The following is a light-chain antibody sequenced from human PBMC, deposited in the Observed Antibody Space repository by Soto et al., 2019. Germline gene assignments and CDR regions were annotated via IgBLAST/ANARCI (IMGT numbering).Light chain of an antibody. CDR1: QSISSW. V-gene: IGKV1-5*01. Sequence: DIQMTQSPSTLSASVGDRVTITSRACQSISSWLALFQQKSGIAPKLLMYDASSLESGVPSRFSGSGSGTDFPLTIRSLQPEDFATYYCQQANSFPITFGQGTRLEI. CDR3: QQANSFPIT. J-gene: IGKJ5*01. CDR2: DAS.